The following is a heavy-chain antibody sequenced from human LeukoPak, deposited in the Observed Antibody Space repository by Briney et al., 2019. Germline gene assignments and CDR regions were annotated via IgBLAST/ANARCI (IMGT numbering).Heavy chain of an antibody. J-gene: IGHJ5*02. Sequence: SETLSLTCAVYGGSFSDYYWSWIRQPPDKGLEWIGEINHNGSTNYNPSLKSRVTMSVDTSKNQFSLKLISVTAADTAVYYCARYSGESDWFDPWGQGTLVIVSS. CDR3: ARYSGESDWFDP. D-gene: IGHD3-10*01. CDR2: INHNGST. CDR1: GGSFSDYY. V-gene: IGHV4-34*01.